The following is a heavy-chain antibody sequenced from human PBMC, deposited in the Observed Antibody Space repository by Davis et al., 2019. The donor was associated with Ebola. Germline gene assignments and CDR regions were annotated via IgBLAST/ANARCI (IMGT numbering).Heavy chain of an antibody. V-gene: IGHV1-18*04. Sequence: AASVKVSCKASGYTFPNYGIPWVRQAPGQGLEWMGWINPHNGNTNYAQNVQGRVTMTTDTPTSTAYMEVGSLGSDDTAVYYCARAQFPTTSDHWGQGTLVTVSS. CDR3: ARAQFPTTSDH. J-gene: IGHJ4*02. CDR2: INPHNGNT. D-gene: IGHD1-1*01. CDR1: GYTFPNYG.